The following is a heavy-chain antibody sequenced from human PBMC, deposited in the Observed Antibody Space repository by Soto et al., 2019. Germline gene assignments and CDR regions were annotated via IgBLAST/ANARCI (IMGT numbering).Heavy chain of an antibody. CDR1: GYTFTSYG. V-gene: IGHV1-18*01. D-gene: IGHD6-6*01. CDR3: AREPYSSSSVYYYYMDV. Sequence: VKVSCKASGYTFTSYGISWVRQAPGQGLEWMGWISAYNGNTNYAQKLQGRVTMTTDTSTSTAYMELRSLRSDDTAVYYCAREPYSSSSVYYYYMDVWGKGTTVTVSS. CDR2: ISAYNGNT. J-gene: IGHJ6*03.